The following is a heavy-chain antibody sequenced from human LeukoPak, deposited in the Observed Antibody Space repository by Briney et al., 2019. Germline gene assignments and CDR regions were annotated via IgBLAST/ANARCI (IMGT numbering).Heavy chain of an antibody. CDR1: GYTFTSYD. Sequence: ASVKVSCKASGYTFTSYDINWVRQATGQGLEWMGWMNPNSGNTGYAQKFQGRVTMTRNTSISTAYMELGSLRSEDTAVYYCARAFTGIPNWFDPWGQGTLVTVSS. CDR3: ARAFTGIPNWFDP. J-gene: IGHJ5*02. CDR2: MNPNSGNT. D-gene: IGHD6-13*01. V-gene: IGHV1-8*01.